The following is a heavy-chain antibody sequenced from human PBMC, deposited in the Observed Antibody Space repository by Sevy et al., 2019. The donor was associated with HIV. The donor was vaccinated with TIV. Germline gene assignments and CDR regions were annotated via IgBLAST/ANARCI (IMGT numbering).Heavy chain of an antibody. CDR3: ARDSYSSSWFYSWYDP. CDR1: GFTFSSYA. J-gene: IGHJ5*02. CDR2: ISYDGSNK. V-gene: IGHV3-30*04. D-gene: IGHD6-13*01. Sequence: GGSLRLSCAASGFTFSSYAMHWVRQAPGKGLEWVAVISYDGSNKYYADSVKGRFTISRDNSKNTLYLQMNSLRAEDTAVYYCARDSYSSSWFYSWYDPWGQGTLVTVSS.